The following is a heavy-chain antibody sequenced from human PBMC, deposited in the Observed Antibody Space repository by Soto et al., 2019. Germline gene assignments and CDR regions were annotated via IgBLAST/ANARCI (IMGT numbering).Heavy chain of an antibody. D-gene: IGHD1-7*01. CDR1: GFTFSSYD. CDR2: ISSNGGTT. Sequence: EVQLAEPGGGMVQPGGSLRLSCVASGFTFSSYDMHWVRQAPGKGLEYVSSISSNGGTTYYGNSVKGRFTISRDNSKNTLYLQMGSLRAEDMAVYYCVRRVSGNYDYWGQGTLVTVSS. CDR3: VRRVSGNYDY. J-gene: IGHJ4*02. V-gene: IGHV3-64*01.